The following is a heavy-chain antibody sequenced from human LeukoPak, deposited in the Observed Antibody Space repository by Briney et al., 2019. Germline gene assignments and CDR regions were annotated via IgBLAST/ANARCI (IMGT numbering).Heavy chain of an antibody. Sequence: GGSLRLSCAASGFTFSDYYMSWIRQAPGKGLEWVSYISSSGSTIYYADSVKGRFTISRDNAKNSLYLQMNSLRAEDTAVYYCARDPPHDSSGYHYYYYGMDVWGQGTTVTVSS. CDR3: ARDPPHDSSGYHYYYYGMDV. CDR1: GFTFSDYY. J-gene: IGHJ6*02. D-gene: IGHD3-22*01. CDR2: ISSSGSTI. V-gene: IGHV3-11*01.